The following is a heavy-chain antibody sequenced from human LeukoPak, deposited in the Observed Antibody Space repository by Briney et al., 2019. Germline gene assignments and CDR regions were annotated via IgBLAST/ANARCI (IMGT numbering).Heavy chain of an antibody. Sequence: SETLSLTCTVPGGSISSYYWSWVRHPPGKGLEWIGYIHYSGSTKYNPSLKSRVAISLDASKNQFSLKLSSVTAADTAVYYCARHTSYYDSTGYYYGGDWFDPWGQGTLVTVSS. J-gene: IGHJ5*02. V-gene: IGHV4-59*08. D-gene: IGHD3-22*01. CDR3: ARHTSYYDSTGYYYGGDWFDP. CDR2: IHYSGST. CDR1: GGSISSYY.